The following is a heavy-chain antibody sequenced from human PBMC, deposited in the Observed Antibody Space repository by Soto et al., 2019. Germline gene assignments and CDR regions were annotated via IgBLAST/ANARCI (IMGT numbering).Heavy chain of an antibody. V-gene: IGHV3-33*01. J-gene: IGHJ4*02. CDR1: GFTFSSYG. CDR2: IWYDGSNK. Sequence: QVQLVESGGGVVQPGRSLRLSCAASGFTFSSYGMHWVRQAPGKGLEWVAVIWYDGSNKYYADSVKGRFTISRDNSKNTXYXXMNSLRAEDTAVYYCARTKIGYCSGGSCYGYYFDYWGQGTLVTVSS. D-gene: IGHD2-15*01. CDR3: ARTKIGYCSGGSCYGYYFDY.